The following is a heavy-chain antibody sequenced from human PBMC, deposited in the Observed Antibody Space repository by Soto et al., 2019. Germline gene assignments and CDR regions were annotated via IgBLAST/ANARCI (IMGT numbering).Heavy chain of an antibody. CDR2: ISYDGSNK. CDR1: GFTFSSYA. V-gene: IGHV3-30-3*01. D-gene: IGHD3-10*01. CDR3: ARENYGSGNYFDY. J-gene: IGHJ4*02. Sequence: GGSLRLSCAASGFTFSSYAMHWVRQAPGKGLEWVAVISYDGSNKYYADSVKGRFTISRDNSKNTLYLQMNSLRAEDTAVYYCARENYGSGNYFDYWGQGTLVTVSS.